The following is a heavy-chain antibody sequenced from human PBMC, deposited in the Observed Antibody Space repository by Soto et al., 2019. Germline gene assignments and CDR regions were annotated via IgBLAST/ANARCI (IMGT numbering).Heavy chain of an antibody. Sequence: EVQLVESGGGLVKPGGSLRLSCAASGFTFSNAWMNWVRQAPGKGLEWVGRIKSKTDGGTTDYAAPVKGRFTISRDDSKNTLYLQMNSLKTEDTAVYYCTTDAVGFGELSPFDYWGQGTLVTVSS. V-gene: IGHV3-15*07. CDR2: IKSKTDGGTT. D-gene: IGHD3-10*01. CDR3: TTDAVGFGELSPFDY. J-gene: IGHJ4*02. CDR1: GFTFSNAW.